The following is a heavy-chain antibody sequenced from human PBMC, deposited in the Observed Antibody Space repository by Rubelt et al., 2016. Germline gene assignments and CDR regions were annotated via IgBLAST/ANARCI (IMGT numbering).Heavy chain of an antibody. Sequence: QVQLQESGPGLVKPSETLSLTCTVSGYSISSGYHWGWIRQHPGKRLEWIGRIYHSGSTYYNPTLKSRLPISVDTSKNQFSRQLSSVTAADTAVYYCAGDNTGIAVPLLDPWGQGTLVTVSS. CDR1: GYSISSGYH. D-gene: IGHD6-19*01. CDR2: IYHSGST. CDR3: AGDNTGIAVPLLDP. J-gene: IGHJ5*02. V-gene: IGHV4-38-2*02.